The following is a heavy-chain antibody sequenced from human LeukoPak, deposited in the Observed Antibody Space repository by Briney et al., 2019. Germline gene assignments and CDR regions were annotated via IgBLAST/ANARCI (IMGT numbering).Heavy chain of an antibody. CDR3: YTRAVAGTFDY. J-gene: IGHJ4*02. D-gene: IGHD6-19*01. Sequence: ASVKVSCKTSGYIFTRYGINWVRQAPGQGLEWMGWINAGNGNTKYSQKFQGRVTITRDTSASTAYMELSSLRSEDTAVYYCYTRAVAGTFDYWGQGTLVTVSS. CDR1: GYIFTRYG. CDR2: INAGNGNT. V-gene: IGHV1-3*01.